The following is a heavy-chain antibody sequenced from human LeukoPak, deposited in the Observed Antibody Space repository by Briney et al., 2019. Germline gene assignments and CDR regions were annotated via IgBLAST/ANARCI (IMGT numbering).Heavy chain of an antibody. Sequence: PGGSLRLSCAASGFTFSSYAMSWVRQAPGKGLEWVGFIRSKAYGGTTEYAASVKGRFTISRDDSKSIAYLQMNSLKTEDTAVYYCTRAHGSGSYFRLDYWGQGTLVTVSS. V-gene: IGHV3-49*04. CDR1: GFTFSSYA. CDR3: TRAHGSGSYFRLDY. D-gene: IGHD3-10*01. J-gene: IGHJ4*02. CDR2: IRSKAYGGTT.